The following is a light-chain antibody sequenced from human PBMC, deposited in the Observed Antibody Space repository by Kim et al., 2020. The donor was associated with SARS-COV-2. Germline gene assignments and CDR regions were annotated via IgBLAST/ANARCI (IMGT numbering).Light chain of an antibody. V-gene: IGLV3-1*01. CDR1: TLGDKA. J-gene: IGLJ1*01. Sequence: PGPPANIPCSGDTLGDKAGSGYQQQPSQSPLMVIYPDYQRPSGIPVRFSGSNSGNTATLTISGTQAMDEADYYCQAWDSSTHNYVFGAGTKVTVL. CDR3: QAWDSSTHNYV. CDR2: PDY.